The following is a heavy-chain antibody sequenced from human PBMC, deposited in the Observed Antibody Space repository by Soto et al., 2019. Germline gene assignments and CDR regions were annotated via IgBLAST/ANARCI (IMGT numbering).Heavy chain of an antibody. Sequence: PGGSLRLSCAASGFTFSSYGMHWVRQAPGKGLGWVAVISYDGSNKYYADSVKGRFTISRDNSKNTLYLQMNSLRAEDTAVYYCAKDMYYDFWSGYPRWCYGMDVWGQGTTVTVSS. D-gene: IGHD3-3*01. CDR3: AKDMYYDFWSGYPRWCYGMDV. CDR1: GFTFSSYG. V-gene: IGHV3-30*18. J-gene: IGHJ6*02. CDR2: ISYDGSNK.